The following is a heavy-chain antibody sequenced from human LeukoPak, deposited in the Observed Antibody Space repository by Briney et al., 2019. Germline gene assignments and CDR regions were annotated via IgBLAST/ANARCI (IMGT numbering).Heavy chain of an antibody. J-gene: IGHJ4*02. V-gene: IGHV3-53*01. D-gene: IGHD1-26*01. CDR1: GFTVSSNY. CDR3: AVGGNY. Sequence: PGGSLRLTCAASGFTVSSNYMSWVRQAPGKGLEWVAVIYNGGSTYYEDSVKGRFTISRHNSKNTLYLQMNSLSAEDTAVYYCAVGGNYWGQGTLVTVSS. CDR2: IYNGGST.